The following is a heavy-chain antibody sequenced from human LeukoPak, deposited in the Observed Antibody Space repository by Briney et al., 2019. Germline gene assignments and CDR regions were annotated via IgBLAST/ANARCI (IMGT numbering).Heavy chain of an antibody. CDR3: ARDRWFRYCTNGVCSTGVYYYYGMDV. J-gene: IGHJ6*02. CDR2: ISTSGSTK. D-gene: IGHD2-8*01. CDR1: GFTFRDYY. V-gene: IGHV3-11*01. Sequence: PGGSLGLSCTASGFTFRDYYMNWIRQAPGKGLEWVSYISTSGSTKYYADSVKDRFTISRDNAKNSLYLQMNSLRAEDTAVYYCARDRWFRYCTNGVCSTGVYYYYGMDVWGQGTTVTVSS.